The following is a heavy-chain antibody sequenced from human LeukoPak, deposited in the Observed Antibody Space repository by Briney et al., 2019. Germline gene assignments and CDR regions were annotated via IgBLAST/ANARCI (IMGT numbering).Heavy chain of an antibody. CDR2: ISYDGSNK. CDR3: ARDSYYGSGSRGDFDY. D-gene: IGHD3-10*01. V-gene: IGHV3-30*04. J-gene: IGHJ4*02. CDR1: GFTFSSYA. Sequence: GGSLRLSCAASGFTFSSYAMHWVRQAPGKGLEWVAVISYDGSNKYYADSVKGRFTISRDNSKNTLYLQMNSLRAEDTAVYYCARDSYYGSGSRGDFDYWGQGTLVTVSS.